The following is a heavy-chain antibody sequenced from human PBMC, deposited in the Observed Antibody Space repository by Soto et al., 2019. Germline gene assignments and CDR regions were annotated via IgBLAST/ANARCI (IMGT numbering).Heavy chain of an antibody. CDR2: IIPIFGTA. CDR3: ARVERYSYGNPFDH. CDR1: GGTFSSYA. J-gene: IGHJ4*02. V-gene: IGHV1-69*13. D-gene: IGHD5-18*01. Sequence: GASVKVSCKASGGTFSSYAISWVRQAPGQGLEWMGGIIPIFGTANYAQKFQGRVTITADESTSTAYMELSSLRSEDTAVYYCARVERYSYGNPFDHWGQGTLVTVSS.